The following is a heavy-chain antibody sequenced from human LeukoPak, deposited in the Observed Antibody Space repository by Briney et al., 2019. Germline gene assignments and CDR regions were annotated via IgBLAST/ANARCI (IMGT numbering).Heavy chain of an antibody. CDR3: ARYSLGYCSSTSCYTNFDY. J-gene: IGHJ4*02. D-gene: IGHD2-2*02. CDR1: GGSISSGDYY. Sequence: KPSETLSLTCTVSGGSISSGDYYWSWIRQPPGKGLEWIGDIYYSGSTYYNPSLKSRVTISVDTSKNQFSLKLSSVTAADTAVYYCARYSLGYCSSTSCYTNFDYWGQGTLVTVSS. V-gene: IGHV4-30-4*01. CDR2: IYYSGST.